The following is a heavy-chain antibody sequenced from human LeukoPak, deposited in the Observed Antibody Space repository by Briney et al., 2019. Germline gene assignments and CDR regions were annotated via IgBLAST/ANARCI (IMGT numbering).Heavy chain of an antibody. J-gene: IGHJ4*02. V-gene: IGHV3-30*03. CDR2: ISYDGSNK. D-gene: IGHD6-19*01. CDR3: ARDPGYSSGWSLDY. CDR1: GFTFSSYG. Sequence: AGSLRLSCAASGFTFSSYGMHWVRQAPGKGLEWVAVISYDGSNKYYADSVNGRFTISRDNSKTTMYLQMNSLRAEDTAVYYCARDPGYSSGWSLDYWGQGTLVTVSS.